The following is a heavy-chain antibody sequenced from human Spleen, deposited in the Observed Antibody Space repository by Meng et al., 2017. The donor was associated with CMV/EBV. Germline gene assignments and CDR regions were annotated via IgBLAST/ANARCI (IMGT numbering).Heavy chain of an antibody. V-gene: IGHV3-30*04. Sequence: FTFSGYAMHWVRQAPGKGLEWVAVISYDGSNKCYADSVKGRFTISRDNSKNTLYLQMNSLRPEDTALYYCPPEPTYYDLWSGSNEDHWGQGTLVTVSS. CDR1: FTFSGYA. CDR3: PPEPTYYDLWSGSNEDH. J-gene: IGHJ4*02. CDR2: ISYDGSNK. D-gene: IGHD3-3*01.